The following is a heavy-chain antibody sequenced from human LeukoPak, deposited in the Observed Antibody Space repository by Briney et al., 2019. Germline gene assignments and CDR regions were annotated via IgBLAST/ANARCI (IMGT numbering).Heavy chain of an antibody. V-gene: IGHV3-11*01. D-gene: IGHD2-8*01. CDR3: ARRMDNDY. CDR1: GFTFSDYY. Sequence: GGSLRLSCAASGFTFSDYYMSWIRQSPGKGLEWVSFISDSSSAIYYADSVRGRFTVSRDNAKNSLYLQMNSLRAEDTAVYYCARRMDNDYWGQGTLVTVSS. CDR2: ISDSSSAI. J-gene: IGHJ4*02.